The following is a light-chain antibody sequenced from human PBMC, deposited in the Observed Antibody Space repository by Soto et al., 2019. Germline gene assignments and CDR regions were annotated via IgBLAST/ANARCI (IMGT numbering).Light chain of an antibody. CDR1: SSNIGSNT. Sequence: QSVLTQPPSASGTPGQRVTISCSGSSSNIGSNTVNWYQQLPGTAPKLLIYSNNQRPSGGPDRFSASTSGTSASLALSGLQSEYESDYYCSAWDAGLNGLVFARGPQLTVL. J-gene: IGLJ2*01. V-gene: IGLV1-44*01. CDR2: SNN. CDR3: SAWDAGLNGLV.